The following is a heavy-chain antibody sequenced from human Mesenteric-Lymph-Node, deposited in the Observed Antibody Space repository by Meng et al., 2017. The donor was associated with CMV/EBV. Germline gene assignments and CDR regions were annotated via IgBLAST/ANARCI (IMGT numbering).Heavy chain of an antibody. Sequence: SVKVSCKASGYTFTGYYLHWVRQAPGQGLEWMGGIIPILGIANYAQKFQGRVTITADKSTSTAYTELSSLRSEDTAVYYCAREGSSSLRYYYYGMDVWGQGTTVTVSS. D-gene: IGHD6-6*01. V-gene: IGHV1-69*10. CDR2: IIPILGIA. CDR1: GYTFTGYY. CDR3: AREGSSSLRYYYYGMDV. J-gene: IGHJ6*02.